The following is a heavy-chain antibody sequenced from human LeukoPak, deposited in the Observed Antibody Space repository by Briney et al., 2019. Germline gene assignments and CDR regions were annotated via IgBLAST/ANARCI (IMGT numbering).Heavy chain of an antibody. CDR2: INYSGTT. J-gene: IGHJ6*03. Sequence: PSETLSLTCTVSGDSISSSNCYWAWIRQPPGKGLEWIASINYSGTTFYNPSLKSRVTISVDTSKNQFSLKLRSVTAADTAVYYRARAYYDISNYYYYMDVWGKGTTVTISS. V-gene: IGHV4-39*07. CDR1: GDSISSSNCY. D-gene: IGHD3-9*01. CDR3: ARAYYDISNYYYYMDV.